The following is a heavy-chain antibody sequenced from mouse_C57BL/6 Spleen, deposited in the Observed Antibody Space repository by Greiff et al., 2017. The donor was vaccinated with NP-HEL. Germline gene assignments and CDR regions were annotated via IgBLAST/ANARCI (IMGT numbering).Heavy chain of an antibody. D-gene: IGHD2-4*01. V-gene: IGHV14-4*01. CDR3: TIYYDYEGFAY. CDR1: GFNIKDDY. Sequence: EVQLVESGAELVRPGASVKLSCTASGFNIKDDYMHWVKQRPEQGLEWIGWIDPENGDTEYASKFQGKATITADTSSNTAYLQLSSLTSEDTAVYYCTIYYDYEGFAYWGQGTLVTVSA. CDR2: IDPENGDT. J-gene: IGHJ3*01.